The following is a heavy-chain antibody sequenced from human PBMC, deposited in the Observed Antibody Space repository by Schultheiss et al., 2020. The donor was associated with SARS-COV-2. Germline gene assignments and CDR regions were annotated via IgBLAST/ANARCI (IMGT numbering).Heavy chain of an antibody. CDR3: ARDSGSYYYYYGMDV. D-gene: IGHD1-26*01. V-gene: IGHV4-59*12. CDR2: TYYSGST. Sequence: GSLRLSCTVSGGSISSYYWSWIRQPPGKGLEWIGYTYYSGSTNYNPSLKSRVTISVDTSKNQFSLKLSSVTAADTAVYYCARDSGSYYYYYGMDVWGQGTTVTVSS. J-gene: IGHJ6*02. CDR1: GGSISSYY.